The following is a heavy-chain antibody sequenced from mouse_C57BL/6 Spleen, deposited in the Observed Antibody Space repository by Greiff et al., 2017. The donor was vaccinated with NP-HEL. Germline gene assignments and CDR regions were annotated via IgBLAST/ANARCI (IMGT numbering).Heavy chain of an antibody. V-gene: IGHV1-82*01. J-gene: IGHJ3*01. D-gene: IGHD4-1*01. CDR3: ATWDWFAY. CDR2: IYPGDGDT. Sequence: VQLQQSGPELVKPGASVKISCKASGYAFSSSWMNWVKQRPGKGLEWIGRIYPGDGDTNYNGKFKGKATLTADKSSSTAYMQLSSLTSEDSAVYFCATWDWFAYWGQGTLVTVSA. CDR1: GYAFSSSW.